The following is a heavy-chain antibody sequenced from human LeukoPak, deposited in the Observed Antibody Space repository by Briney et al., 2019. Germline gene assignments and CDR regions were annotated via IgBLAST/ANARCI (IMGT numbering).Heavy chain of an antibody. CDR2: INHSGST. Sequence: PSETLSLTCAVYGGSFSGYYWSWIRQPPGKGLEWIGEINHSGSTNYNPSLKSRVTISVDTSKNQFSLKLSSVTAADTAVYYCARHVVSRAYCSSTSCYGRIDYWGQGTLVTVSS. V-gene: IGHV4-34*01. CDR1: GGSFSGYY. J-gene: IGHJ4*02. CDR3: ARHVVSRAYCSSTSCYGRIDY. D-gene: IGHD2-2*01.